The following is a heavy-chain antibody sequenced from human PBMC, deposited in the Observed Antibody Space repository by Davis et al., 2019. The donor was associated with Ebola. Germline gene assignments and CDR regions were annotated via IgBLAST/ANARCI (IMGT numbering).Heavy chain of an antibody. CDR2: IIPILGIA. J-gene: IGHJ6*02. Sequence: SVKVSCKASGYTFISYGISWVRQAPGQGLEWMGRIIPILGIANYAQKFQGRVTITADKSTSTAYMELSSLRSEDTAVYYCARDRYYDILTGYYSYGMDVWGQGTTVTVSS. V-gene: IGHV1-69*04. CDR3: ARDRYYDILTGYYSYGMDV. D-gene: IGHD3-9*01. CDR1: GYTFISYG.